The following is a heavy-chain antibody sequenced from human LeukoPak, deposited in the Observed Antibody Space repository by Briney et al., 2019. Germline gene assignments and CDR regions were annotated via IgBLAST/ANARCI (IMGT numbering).Heavy chain of an antibody. J-gene: IGHJ4*02. D-gene: IGHD2-2*01. Sequence: TGGSLRLSCAASGFTFSSYAMLWVRQAPGKGLEYVSAISSNGGSTYYANSVKGRFTISRDNSKNTLYLQMGSLRAEDMAVYYCARSPRGWIPSSHYYFVYWGQGTLVTVSS. V-gene: IGHV3-64*01. CDR1: GFTFSSYA. CDR2: ISSNGGST. CDR3: ARSPRGWIPSSHYYFVY.